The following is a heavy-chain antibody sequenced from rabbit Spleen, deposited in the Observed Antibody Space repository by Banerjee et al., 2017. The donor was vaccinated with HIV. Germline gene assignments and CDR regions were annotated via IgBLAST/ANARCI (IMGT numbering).Heavy chain of an antibody. J-gene: IGHJ4*01. CDR3: ARFYAGYGDFGYAAM. CDR2: IAAGSGVTT. Sequence: QSLEESGGDLVKPGTSLTLTCKASGFSFSSGYYMCWVRQAPGKGLEWIACIAAGSGVTTYYANWAKGRFTISKTSSTTVTLQMTSLTVADTATYFCARFYAGYGDFGYAAMWGPGTLVPS. CDR1: GFSFSSGYY. V-gene: IGHV1S40*01. D-gene: IGHD7-1*01.